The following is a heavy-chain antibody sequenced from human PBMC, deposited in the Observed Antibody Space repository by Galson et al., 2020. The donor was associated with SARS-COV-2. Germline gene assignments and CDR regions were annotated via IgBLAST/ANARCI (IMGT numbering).Heavy chain of an antibody. V-gene: IGHV3-21*01. CDR1: GFAFSSYT. Sequence: GESLKISCPASGFAFSSYTMNWVRQAPGKGLEWVASLDTSRTYIYYADPLKGRFTISRDNAANSLYLQMNSLRAEDTAVYYCARSPPASTSGTSIYFDYWGQGTQVTVSS. D-gene: IGHD3-10*01. J-gene: IGHJ4*02. CDR3: ARSPPASTSGTSIYFDY. CDR2: LDTSRTYI.